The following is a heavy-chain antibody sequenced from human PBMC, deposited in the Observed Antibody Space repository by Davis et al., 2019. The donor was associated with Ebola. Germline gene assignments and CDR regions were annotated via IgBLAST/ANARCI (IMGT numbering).Heavy chain of an antibody. D-gene: IGHD3-16*01. CDR1: VYIFISNG. CDR3: ASDSGGAIYGMDV. V-gene: IGHV1-18*01. J-gene: IGHJ6*02. Sequence: AASVKVSFKASVYIFISNGISRLRQAPGQGLEWMGWIRAYNGNTNYAQKLQGRVTMTTETTTSTAYMELRSLRSDDTAVYYCASDSGGAIYGMDVWGQGTTVTVSS. CDR2: IRAYNGNT.